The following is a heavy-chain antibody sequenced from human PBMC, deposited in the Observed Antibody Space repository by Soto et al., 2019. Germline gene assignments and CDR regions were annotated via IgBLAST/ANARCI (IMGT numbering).Heavy chain of an antibody. CDR1: GDSVTSHY. CDR3: AREAGSSSWYGALTYYYYGMDV. D-gene: IGHD6-13*01. CDR2: MHYTGFS. Sequence: SETLSLTCSFSGDSVTSHYLTWIRQSPEKGLEWIGYMHYTGFSHYNPSLKSRLTISVDRSKNQFTLQLTSVTVEDTAVYYCAREAGSSSWYGALTYYYYGMDVWGQGTTVTVSS. V-gene: IGHV4-59*02. J-gene: IGHJ6*02.